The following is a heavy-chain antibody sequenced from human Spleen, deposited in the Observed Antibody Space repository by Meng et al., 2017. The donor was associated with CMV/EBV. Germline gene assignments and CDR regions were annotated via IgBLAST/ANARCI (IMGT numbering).Heavy chain of an antibody. J-gene: IGHJ3*02. CDR3: ARGGGTGTIYTFDI. D-gene: IGHD1-7*01. Sequence: GSLRLSCTVSGGSISPYYWTWIRQPPGKGLEWIGYIYYSGHTNYNPSLKSRVTISVDTSKNQFSLRLSAVTAADTAVYYCARGGGTGTIYTFDIWGQGTMVTVSS. CDR2: IYYSGHT. CDR1: GGSISPYY. V-gene: IGHV4-59*01.